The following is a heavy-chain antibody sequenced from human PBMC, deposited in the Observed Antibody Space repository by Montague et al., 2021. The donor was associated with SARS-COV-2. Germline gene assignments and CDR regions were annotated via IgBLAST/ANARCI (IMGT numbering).Heavy chain of an antibody. Sequence: SETLSLTCTVSLGSITTYTSYWSWVRQPPLKGLEWVGTIHQSGTTYQNPLLKSRVTISLHTSNNQVSLNLDSVTAADTAVYYCARGPRITMIVVVITRLWFDPWGQGTLVTVSS. CDR1: LGSITTYTSY. V-gene: IGHV4-39*07. CDR2: IHQSGTT. D-gene: IGHD3-22*01. J-gene: IGHJ5*02. CDR3: ARGPRITMIVVVITRLWFDP.